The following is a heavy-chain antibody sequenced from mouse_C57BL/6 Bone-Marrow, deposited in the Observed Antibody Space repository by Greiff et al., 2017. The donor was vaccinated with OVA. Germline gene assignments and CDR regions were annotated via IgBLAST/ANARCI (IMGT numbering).Heavy chain of an antibody. CDR1: GFSLTSYG. D-gene: IGHD1-1*01. V-gene: IGHV2-2*01. Sequence: QLQQSGPGLVQPSQSLSITCTVSGFSLTSYGVHWVRQSPGKGLEWLGVIWSGGSTDYNAAFISRLSISKDNSKSQVFFKMNSLQADDTAIYYCAREGNYYGSSYDYFDYWGQGTTLTVSS. CDR2: IWSGGST. J-gene: IGHJ2*01. CDR3: AREGNYYGSSYDYFDY.